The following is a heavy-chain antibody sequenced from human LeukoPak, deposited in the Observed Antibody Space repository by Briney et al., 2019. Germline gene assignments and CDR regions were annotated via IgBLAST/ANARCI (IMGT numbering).Heavy chain of an antibody. CDR2: IRSKESTFAT. V-gene: IGHV3-73*01. D-gene: IGHD1-1*01. CDR3: TRNAELERRGEFDY. J-gene: IGHJ4*02. Sequence: GGSLRLSCAASGLIFSDSAVHWVRQASGKGLEWVGRIRSKESTFATAYAASVKGRFTISRDDSRNTAYLQMNSLKTEDTAVYYCTRNAELERRGEFDYWGQGTLVTVSS. CDR1: GLIFSDSA.